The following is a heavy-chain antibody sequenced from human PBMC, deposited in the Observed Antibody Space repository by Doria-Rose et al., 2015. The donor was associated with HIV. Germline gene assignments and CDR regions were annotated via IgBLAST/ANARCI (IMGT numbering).Heavy chain of an antibody. CDR1: GVSLSSPGMG. CDR3: ARIKSSRWYHTYYSDF. Sequence: QVQLVQSGPVLVKPTETLTLTCTVSGVSLSSPGMGVGWIRQPPGKALEWLANIFSDDERSYKTSLKSRLTISRGTSKSQVVLTMTDMDPVDTATYYCARIKSSRWYHTYYSDFWAQGTLVIVSA. CDR2: IFSDDER. D-gene: IGHD6-13*01. J-gene: IGHJ4*02. V-gene: IGHV2-26*01.